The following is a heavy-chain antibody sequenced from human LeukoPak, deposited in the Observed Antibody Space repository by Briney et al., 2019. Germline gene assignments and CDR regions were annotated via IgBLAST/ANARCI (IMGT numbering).Heavy chain of an antibody. D-gene: IGHD4-17*01. Sequence: KVSCKASGGTFSSYAISWVRQAPGQGLEWMGRIIPISGTANYAQKFQGRVTITTDESTSTAYMELSSLRSEDTAVYYCARDYEIYGDYDPRAYYMDVWGKGTTVTVSS. V-gene: IGHV1-69*05. CDR1: GGTFSSYA. J-gene: IGHJ6*03. CDR3: ARDYEIYGDYDPRAYYMDV. CDR2: IIPISGTA.